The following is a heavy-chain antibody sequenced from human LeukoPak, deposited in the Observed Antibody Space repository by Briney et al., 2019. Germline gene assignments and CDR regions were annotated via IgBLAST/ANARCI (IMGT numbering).Heavy chain of an antibody. Sequence: SETLSLTCTVSGGSISSSSYYWGWLRQPPGKGLEWIGSIYYSGSTYYNPSLKSRVTISVDTSKNQFSLKLSSVTAADTAVYYCARSITMVRGVITGDFWGQGTLVTVSS. D-gene: IGHD3-10*01. V-gene: IGHV4-39*01. CDR1: GGSISSSSYY. CDR2: IYYSGST. CDR3: ARSITMVRGVITGDF. J-gene: IGHJ4*02.